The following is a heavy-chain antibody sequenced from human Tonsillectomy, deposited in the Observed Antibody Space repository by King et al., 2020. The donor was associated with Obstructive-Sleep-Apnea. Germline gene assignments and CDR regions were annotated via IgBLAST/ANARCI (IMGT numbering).Heavy chain of an antibody. CDR1: GFTFSSYA. D-gene: IGHD1-26*01. V-gene: IGHV3-64D*06. CDR2: ISSNGGST. J-gene: IGHJ4*02. Sequence: VQLVESGGGLVQPGGSLRLSCSASGFTFSSYAMHWVRQAPGKGLEYVSAISSNGGSTYYADSVKGRFTISRDNSKNTLYLQMSSLRAEDTAVYYCVKEPADLSIVGATKGSFGYWGQGTLVTVSS. CDR3: VKEPADLSIVGATKGSFGY.